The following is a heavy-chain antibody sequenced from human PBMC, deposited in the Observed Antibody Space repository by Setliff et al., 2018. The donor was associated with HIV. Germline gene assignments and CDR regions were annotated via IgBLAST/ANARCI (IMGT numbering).Heavy chain of an antibody. CDR2: IWYDASKK. D-gene: IGHD3-3*01. Sequence: QTGGSLRLSCAASGFTFNSYGMHWVRQAPGKGLEWVALIWYDASKKEYAKSVKGRFNILRDDSKKTVDLQMNSLRADDTAVYYCVKDVVKFWSGSGALDFWGPGTLVTVSS. CDR1: GFTFNSYG. J-gene: IGHJ4*02. V-gene: IGHV3-33*06. CDR3: VKDVVKFWSGSGALDF.